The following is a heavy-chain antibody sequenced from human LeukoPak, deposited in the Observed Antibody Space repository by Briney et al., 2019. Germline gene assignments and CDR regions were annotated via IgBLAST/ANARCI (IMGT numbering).Heavy chain of an antibody. CDR2: INPNSGGT. J-gene: IGHJ4*02. CDR1: GYTFTGYY. CDR3: ARAAYDYGDSLEY. Sequence: ASVKVSCKASGYTFTGYYMHWVRQAPGQGLEWMGWINPNSGGTNYAQKFQGRVTMTRDTSISTAYMELSRLRSDDTAVYYCARAAYDYGDSLEYWGQGTLVSVSS. V-gene: IGHV1-2*02. D-gene: IGHD4-17*01.